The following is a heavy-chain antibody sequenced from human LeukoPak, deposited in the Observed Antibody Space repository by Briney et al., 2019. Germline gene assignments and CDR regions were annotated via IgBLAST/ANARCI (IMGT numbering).Heavy chain of an antibody. D-gene: IGHD3-22*01. CDR3: VRNYYDSSGYYLDY. CDR2: IYHSGST. Sequence: SETLSLTCTVSGYSISSGYYWGWIRQPPGKGLEWIGSIYHSGSTYYNPSLKSRVTISVDTSKNQFSLKLSSVTAADTAVYYCVRNYYDSSGYYLDYWGQGTLVTVSS. V-gene: IGHV4-38-2*02. J-gene: IGHJ4*02. CDR1: GYSISSGYY.